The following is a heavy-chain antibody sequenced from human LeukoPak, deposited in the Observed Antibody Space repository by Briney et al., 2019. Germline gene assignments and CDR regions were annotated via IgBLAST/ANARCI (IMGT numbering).Heavy chain of an antibody. V-gene: IGHV4-39*07. D-gene: IGHD6-13*01. CDR1: GGSISSSSYY. J-gene: IGHJ1*01. CDR3: ASEAAGYFQH. CDR2: IYYSGST. Sequence: SETLSLTCTVSGGSISSSSYYWGWIRQPPGTGLEWIGSIYYSGSTYYNPSLKSRVTISVDTSKNQFSLKLSSVTAADTAVYYCASEAAGYFQHWGQGTLVTVSS.